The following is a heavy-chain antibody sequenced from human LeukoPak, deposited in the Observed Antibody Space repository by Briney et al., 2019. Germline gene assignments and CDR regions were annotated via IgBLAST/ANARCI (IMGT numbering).Heavy chain of an antibody. CDR3: ARLTNVYHAFDI. CDR1: GGSISSSSYY. V-gene: IGHV4-39*07. D-gene: IGHD1/OR15-1a*01. Sequence: SETLSLTCTVSGGSISSSSYYWGWIRQPPGTGLEWIGSIYYSGSTYYNPSLKSRVTISVDTSKNQFSLKLSSVTAADTAVYYCARLTNVYHAFDIWGQGTMVTVSS. J-gene: IGHJ3*02. CDR2: IYYSGST.